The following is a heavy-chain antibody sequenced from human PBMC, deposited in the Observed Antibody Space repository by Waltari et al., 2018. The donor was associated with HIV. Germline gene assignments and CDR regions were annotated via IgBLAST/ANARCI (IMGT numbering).Heavy chain of an antibody. CDR3: VRESRVYGRDSSYNWFDP. CDR1: GGSIVSGNYY. CDR2: IHTSGSS. Sequence: QVQLQESGPGLVKPSQTLSLTCTVSGGSIVSGNYYWSWIRQPAGKGLEWIGRIHTSGSSTYNPSLKRRVTIYLDTSKNQFSLNLNSVTGADSAVYYCVRESRVYGRDSSYNWFDPWGQGTLVAVSS. V-gene: IGHV4-61*02. D-gene: IGHD2-21*02. J-gene: IGHJ5*02.